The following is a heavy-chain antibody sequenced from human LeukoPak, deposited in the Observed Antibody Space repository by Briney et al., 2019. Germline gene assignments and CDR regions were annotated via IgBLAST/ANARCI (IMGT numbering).Heavy chain of an antibody. CDR3: AKERYYDSSGYYYEGFQRYYFDY. J-gene: IGHJ4*02. CDR2: ISYDGSNK. D-gene: IGHD3-22*01. CDR1: GFTFSSYG. V-gene: IGHV3-30*18. Sequence: GGPLRLSCAASGFTFSSYGMHWVRQAPGKGLEWVAVISYDGSNKYYADSVKGRFTISRDNSKNTLYLQMNSPRAEDTAVYYCAKERYYDSSGYYYEGFQRYYFDYWGQGTLVTVSS.